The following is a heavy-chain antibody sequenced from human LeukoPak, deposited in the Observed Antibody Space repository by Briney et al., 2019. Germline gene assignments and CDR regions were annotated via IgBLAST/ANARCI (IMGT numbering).Heavy chain of an antibody. J-gene: IGHJ3*02. CDR3: AKGSMGIHAFYI. Sequence: LAAGSLRLSCAASGFTFSTYAMSWIRQAPGKGLEWVSYITDSGDNTYYTNSVRGRFTISRDNSKNTLYLQMNSLRAEDTAVYFCAKGSMGIHAFYIWGQGTMVTVSS. CDR1: GFTFSTYA. CDR2: ITDSGDNT. V-gene: IGHV3-23*01. D-gene: IGHD7-27*01.